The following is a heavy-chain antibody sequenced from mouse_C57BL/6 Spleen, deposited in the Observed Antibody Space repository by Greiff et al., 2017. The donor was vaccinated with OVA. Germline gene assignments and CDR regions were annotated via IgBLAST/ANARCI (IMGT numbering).Heavy chain of an antibody. V-gene: IGHV1-76*01. D-gene: IGHD1-1*01. CDR1: GYTFTDYY. CDR3: ARSTTVVATRYAMDY. J-gene: IGHJ4*01. Sequence: VQLQQSGAELVRPGASVKLSCKASGYTFTDYYINWVKQRPGQGLEWIARIYPGSGNTYYNEKFKGKATLTADKSSSTAYMQLSSLTSDDSAVYFCARSTTVVATRYAMDYWGQGTSVTVSS. CDR2: IYPGSGNT.